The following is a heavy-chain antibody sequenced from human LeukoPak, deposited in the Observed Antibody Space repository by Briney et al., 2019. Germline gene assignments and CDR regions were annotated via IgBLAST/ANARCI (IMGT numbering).Heavy chain of an antibody. CDR1: GGSISGGGYS. CDR3: ARETPSSRDAFDI. D-gene: IGHD6-13*01. V-gene: IGHV4-30-2*01. CDR2: IYHSGST. Sequence: SQTLSLACAVSGGSISGGGYSWSWIRQPPGKGLEWIGYIYHSGSTYYNPSLKSRVTISVDRSKNQFSLKLSSVTAADTAVYYCARETPSSRDAFDIWGQGTMVTVSS. J-gene: IGHJ3*02.